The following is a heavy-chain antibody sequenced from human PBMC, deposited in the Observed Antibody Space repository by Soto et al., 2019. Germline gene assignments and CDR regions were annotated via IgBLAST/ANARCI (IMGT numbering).Heavy chain of an antibody. D-gene: IGHD3-22*01. CDR3: SRQIYDSDTGPNFQYYFDS. CDR2: IDPSDSQT. Sequence: GESLKISCKGSGYSFAGYWITWVRQKPGKGLEWMGRIDPSDSQTYYSPSFRGHVTISVTKSITTVFLQRSSLRASDTAMYYCSRQIYDSDTGPNFQYYFDSWGQGTPVTVSS. V-gene: IGHV5-10-1*01. CDR1: GYSFAGYW. J-gene: IGHJ4*02.